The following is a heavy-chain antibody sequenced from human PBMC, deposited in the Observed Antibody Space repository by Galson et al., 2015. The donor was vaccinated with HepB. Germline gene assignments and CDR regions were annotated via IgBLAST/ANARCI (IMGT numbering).Heavy chain of an antibody. J-gene: IGHJ4*02. CDR1: GFTFGSCW. CDR3: ARGHAAGFALEN. V-gene: IGHV3-7*03. D-gene: IGHD3-3*01. Sequence: SLRLSCAASGFTFGSCWMTWVRQAPGKGLEWVANIKEDGSVKNYVDSVKGRFTISRDNAKNSLYLQMNSLRAEDTAVYFCARGHAAGFALENWGQGALVTVSS. CDR2: IKEDGSVK.